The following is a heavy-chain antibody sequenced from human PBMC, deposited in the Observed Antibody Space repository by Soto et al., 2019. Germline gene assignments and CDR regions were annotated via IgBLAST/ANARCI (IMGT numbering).Heavy chain of an antibody. CDR3: ARTRGGPLEYFDY. CDR1: GGSFSGYY. CDR2: INHSGST. Sequence: QVQLQQWGAGLLKPSETLSLTCAVYGGSFSGYYWSWIRQPPGKGLEWIGEINHSGSTNYNPSLKRRLTISVDTSKNQLSLKLSSVTSADTAVYYCARTRGGPLEYFDYWGQGTLVTVSS. D-gene: IGHD2-15*01. J-gene: IGHJ4*02. V-gene: IGHV4-34*01.